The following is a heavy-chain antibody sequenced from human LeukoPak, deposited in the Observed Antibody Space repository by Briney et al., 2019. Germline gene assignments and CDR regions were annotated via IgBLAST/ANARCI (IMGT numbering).Heavy chain of an antibody. D-gene: IGHD3-10*01. J-gene: IGHJ4*02. CDR2: ISSSSSYI. V-gene: IGHV3-21*01. Sequence: GSLRLSCAASGFTFSSYSMNWVRQAPGKGLEWVSSISSSSSYIYYADSVKGRFTISRDNAKNSLYLQMNSLRAEDTAVYYCARRASASGSYYDSWGQGTLVTVSS. CDR1: GFTFSSYS. CDR3: ARRASASGSYYDS.